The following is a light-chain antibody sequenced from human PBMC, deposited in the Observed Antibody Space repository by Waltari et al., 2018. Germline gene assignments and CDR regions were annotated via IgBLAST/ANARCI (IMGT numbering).Light chain of an antibody. CDR3: QQYFVTPFT. J-gene: IGKJ3*01. V-gene: IGKV4-1*01. Sequence: DIVMTQSPDSLAVSLGGRAPINCKSSQRIIYSSNNQNFLAWYQKKPGHPPKLLIYWASTRQSGVPDRFTGSWSGTDFTLTISSLQAEDVAVYYCQQYFVTPFTFGPGTRVEIK. CDR1: QRIIYSSNNQNF. CDR2: WAS.